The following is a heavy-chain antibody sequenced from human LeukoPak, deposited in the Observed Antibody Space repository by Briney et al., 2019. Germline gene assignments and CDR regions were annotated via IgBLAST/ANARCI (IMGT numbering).Heavy chain of an antibody. J-gene: IGHJ4*02. CDR3: AKGYSSGWAYSIDY. D-gene: IGHD6-19*01. CDR2: ISYDGGYK. V-gene: IGHV3-30*04. CDR1: GFTFSSYA. Sequence: WGSLRLSCAASGFTFSSYAMHWVRQAPGKGLEWVAVISYDGGYKYYADSVKGRFNISRDNSKNTLYLQMNSLRAEDTALYYCAKGYSSGWAYSIDYWGQGTLVTVSS.